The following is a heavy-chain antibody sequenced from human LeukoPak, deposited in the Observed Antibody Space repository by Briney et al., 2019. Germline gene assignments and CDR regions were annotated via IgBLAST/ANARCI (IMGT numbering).Heavy chain of an antibody. CDR2: ILGSGGST. J-gene: IGHJ5*02. CDR3: AKVKYDYGDPVGWFDP. V-gene: IGHV3-23*01. Sequence: SGGSLRLSCAASGFTFSSYAMAWVRQAPGKGREWVSHILGSGGSTYYADSVKGRFTISRDNSKNTLYLKMNSLRPEDTAVYYCAKVKYDYGDPVGWFDPWGQGSLVTVSS. CDR1: GFTFSSYA. D-gene: IGHD4-17*01.